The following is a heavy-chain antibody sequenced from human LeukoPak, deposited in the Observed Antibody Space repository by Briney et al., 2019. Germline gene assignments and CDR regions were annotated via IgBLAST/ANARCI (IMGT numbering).Heavy chain of an antibody. CDR2: ISAYNGNT. Sequence: ASVKVSCKASGYTFTSYGISWVRQAPGQGLEWMGWISAYNGNTNYAQKLQGRVTTTTDTSTSTAYMELRSLRSDDTAVYYCAVNFWSGYYPYYYGMDVWGQGTTVTVSS. D-gene: IGHD3-3*01. J-gene: IGHJ6*02. V-gene: IGHV1-18*01. CDR1: GYTFTSYG. CDR3: AVNFWSGYYPYYYGMDV.